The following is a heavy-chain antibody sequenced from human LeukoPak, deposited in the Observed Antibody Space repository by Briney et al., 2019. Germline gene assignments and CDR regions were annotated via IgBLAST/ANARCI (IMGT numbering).Heavy chain of an antibody. CDR3: ARLAGIATVATELDY. Sequence: GESLKISCKGSGNTFTNYWIAWVRQMPGKGLEWMVIIYPGDSDTRYSPSFQGQVSISADKSIRTAYLQWSSLKASDTAMYYCARLAGIATVATELDYWGQGTLVTVSS. V-gene: IGHV5-51*01. J-gene: IGHJ4*02. CDR1: GNTFTNYW. D-gene: IGHD6-13*01. CDR2: IYPGDSDT.